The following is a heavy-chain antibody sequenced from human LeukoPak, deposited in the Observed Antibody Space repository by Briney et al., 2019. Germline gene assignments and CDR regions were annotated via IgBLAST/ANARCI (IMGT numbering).Heavy chain of an antibody. Sequence: ASVKVSCKASGYTFTSYDINWVRQATGQGLEWMGWMNPNSGNTGYAQKFQGRVTMTRNTSISTAYMELSSLRSEDTAVYYCARRPWDRIQLWSGINYYYYGMDVWGQGTTVTVSS. V-gene: IGHV1-8*01. CDR2: MNPNSGNT. CDR1: GYTFTSYD. J-gene: IGHJ6*02. D-gene: IGHD5-18*01. CDR3: ARRPWDRIQLWSGINYYYYGMDV.